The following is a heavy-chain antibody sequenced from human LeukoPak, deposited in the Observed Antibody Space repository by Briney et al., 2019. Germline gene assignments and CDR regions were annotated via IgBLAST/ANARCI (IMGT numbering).Heavy chain of an antibody. CDR2: FSGSGGST. V-gene: IGHV3-23*01. Sequence: GGSLRLSCAASGFTFSSYAMSWVRQAPGKGLEWVSAFSGSGGSTYYADSVKGRFTISRDNSKNTLYLQMNSLRAEDTAVYYCAKSVYSSSFYYYYGMDVWGQGTTVTVSS. CDR3: AKSVYSSSFYYYYGMDV. D-gene: IGHD6-6*01. J-gene: IGHJ6*02. CDR1: GFTFSSYA.